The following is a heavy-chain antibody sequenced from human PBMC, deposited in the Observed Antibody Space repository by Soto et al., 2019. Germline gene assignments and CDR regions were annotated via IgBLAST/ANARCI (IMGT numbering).Heavy chain of an antibody. CDR2: IYIDDT. CDR3: ARDRDWNLDY. V-gene: IGHV1-18*01. J-gene: IGHJ4*02. CDR1: GYTFSSFG. D-gene: IGHD1-1*01. Sequence: QIQLVQSEAEVKKPGASVKVSCKASGYTFSSFGFSWMRQAPGQGLEWMGWIYIDDTKYAQNFQGRVTMTTDTSTSTGYMELRSLRSDDTAVYCCARDRDWNLDYWGQGTPVTVSS.